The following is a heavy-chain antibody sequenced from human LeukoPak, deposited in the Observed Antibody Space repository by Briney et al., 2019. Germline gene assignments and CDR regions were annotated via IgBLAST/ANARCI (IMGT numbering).Heavy chain of an antibody. CDR1: GYTFTSYY. D-gene: IGHD3-22*01. CDR3: ARSPTYYYDSSGYYAPDY. J-gene: IGHJ4*02. V-gene: IGHV1-46*01. CDR2: INPSGGST. Sequence: ASVKVSCKASGYTFTSYYMHWVRQAPGQGLEWMGIINPSGGSTSYAQKFQGRVTITADESTSTAYMELSSLRSEDTAVYYCARSPTYYYDSSGYYAPDYWGQGTLVTVSS.